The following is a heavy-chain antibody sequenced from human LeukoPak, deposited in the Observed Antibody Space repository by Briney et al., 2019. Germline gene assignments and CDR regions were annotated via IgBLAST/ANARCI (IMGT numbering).Heavy chain of an antibody. J-gene: IGHJ5*02. CDR1: GYTFTSYD. CDR3: ARDNSIHERGWWFDP. D-gene: IGHD4-23*01. V-gene: IGHV1-46*01. CDR2: INPSGGST. Sequence: ASVKVSCKASGYTFTSYDINWVRQATGQGLEWMGIINPSGGSTSYAQKFQGRVTMTRDMSTSTVYMELSSLKSDDTAVYYCARDNSIHERGWWFDPWGQGTLVTVSS.